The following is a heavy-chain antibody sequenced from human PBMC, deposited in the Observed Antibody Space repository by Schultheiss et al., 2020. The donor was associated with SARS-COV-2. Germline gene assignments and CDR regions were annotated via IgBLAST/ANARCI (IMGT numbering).Heavy chain of an antibody. Sequence: GGSLRLSCAASGFTFSSYEMNWVRQAPGKGLEWVSYISSSGSTIYYADSVKGRFTISRDNAKNSLYLQMNSLRAEDTAVYYCARAGSVKTWIQLPSAFDIWGQGTMVTVSS. CDR2: ISSSGSTI. J-gene: IGHJ3*02. CDR3: ARAGSVKTWIQLPSAFDI. CDR1: GFTFSSYE. D-gene: IGHD5-18*01. V-gene: IGHV3-48*03.